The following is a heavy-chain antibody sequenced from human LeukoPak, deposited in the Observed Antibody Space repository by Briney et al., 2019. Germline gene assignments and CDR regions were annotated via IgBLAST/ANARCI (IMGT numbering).Heavy chain of an antibody. CDR1: GFTFVDYG. CDR3: ARGRDITATIRDS. CDR2: IYWNGGTT. Sequence: PGGALRLSCAGSGFTFVDYGMGWVRQAPGKGLEWVAGIYWNGGTTGYADSVKGRFTISRDNAKTSLYLQVNRLRTEDTALYFCARGRDITATIRDSSGQGTQVTVSS. V-gene: IGHV3-20*04. D-gene: IGHD5-12*01. J-gene: IGHJ4*02.